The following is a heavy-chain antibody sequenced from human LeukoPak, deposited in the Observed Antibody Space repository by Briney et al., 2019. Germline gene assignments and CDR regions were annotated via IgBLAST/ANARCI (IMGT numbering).Heavy chain of an antibody. CDR1: GGSISSYY. V-gene: IGHV4-59*01. CDR2: IYYSGST. CDR3: ARFRDGYNYVDY. D-gene: IGHD5-24*01. Sequence: PSETLSLTCTVSGGSISSYYWSWIRQPPGKGLEWIGYIYYSGSTNYNPSLKSRVTISVDTSKNQLSLKLSSVTAADTAVYYCARFRDGYNYVDYWGQGTLVTVSS. J-gene: IGHJ4*02.